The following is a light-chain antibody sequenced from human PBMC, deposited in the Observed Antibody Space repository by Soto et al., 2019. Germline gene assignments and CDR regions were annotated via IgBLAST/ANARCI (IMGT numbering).Light chain of an antibody. CDR2: KAS. Sequence: DIQMTKSPSTLSSSVGDRVTITCRASQSISTWLDWYQQKPGKVPQLLIFKASSLESGVPSRFSGSGSGAENTLTSSDLQPEDPATYYCQQDKTHPFTFGQGTKLEI. CDR3: QQDKTHPFT. J-gene: IGKJ2*01. CDR1: QSISTW. V-gene: IGKV1-5*03.